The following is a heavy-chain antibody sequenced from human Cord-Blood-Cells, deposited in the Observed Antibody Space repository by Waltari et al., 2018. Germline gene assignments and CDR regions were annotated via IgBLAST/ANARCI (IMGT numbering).Heavy chain of an antibody. D-gene: IGHD6-13*01. V-gene: IGHV4-34*01. CDR3: AREGGLAAAGTDY. CDR1: GGSFSGYY. CDR2: INHSGST. J-gene: IGHJ4*02. Sequence: QVQLQQWGAGLLKPSETLSLTCAVYGGSFSGYYWSWIRQPPGKGLEWIGEINHSGSTNYNPSLKSRVTISVDTSKNQFSLKLSSVTAADTAVYYCAREGGLAAAGTDYWGQGTLVTVSS.